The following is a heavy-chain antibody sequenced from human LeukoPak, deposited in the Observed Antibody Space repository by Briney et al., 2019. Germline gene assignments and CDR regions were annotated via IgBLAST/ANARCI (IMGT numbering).Heavy chain of an antibody. J-gene: IGHJ4*02. D-gene: IGHD2-8*01. CDR1: GFTFSTYW. V-gene: IGHV3-7*01. CDR3: ARLKDDVTKLDY. CDR2: INQDGSQK. Sequence: GGSLRLSCAASGFTFSTYWMSWVRQAPGKGLEWVANINQDGSQKRYVDSVQGRFTISRDNTKNSLFLQMNSLRAEDTAVYYCARLKDDVTKLDYWGQGTLATVSS.